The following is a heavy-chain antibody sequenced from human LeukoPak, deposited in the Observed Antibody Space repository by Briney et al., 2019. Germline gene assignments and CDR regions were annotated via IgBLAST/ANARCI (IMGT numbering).Heavy chain of an antibody. CDR1: GFTFSSYS. D-gene: IGHD3-22*01. Sequence: PGGSLRLSCAASGFTFSSYSMNWVRQAPGKGLEWVSSISSSSSYIYYADSVKGRFTISRDNAKNSLYLQMNSLGAEDTAVYYCARVRDSSGYNAFDIWGQGTMVTVSS. CDR2: ISSSSSYI. J-gene: IGHJ3*02. CDR3: ARVRDSSGYNAFDI. V-gene: IGHV3-21*01.